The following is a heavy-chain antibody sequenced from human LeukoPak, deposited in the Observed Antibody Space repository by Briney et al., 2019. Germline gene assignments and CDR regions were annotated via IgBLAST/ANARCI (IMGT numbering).Heavy chain of an antibody. CDR2: IYTSGST. Sequence: TTSETLSLTCTVSGGSISSYYWSWIRQPAGKGLEWIGRIYTSGSTNYNPSLKSRVTMSVDTSKNQFSLKLSSVTAADPAVYYCARDSGPDYDFWSGYRSSGFDPWGQGTLVTVSS. D-gene: IGHD3-3*01. V-gene: IGHV4-4*07. CDR1: GGSISSYY. J-gene: IGHJ5*02. CDR3: ARDSGPDYDFWSGYRSSGFDP.